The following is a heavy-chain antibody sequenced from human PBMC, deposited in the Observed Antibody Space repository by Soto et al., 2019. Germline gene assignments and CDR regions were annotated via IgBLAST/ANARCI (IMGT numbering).Heavy chain of an antibody. CDR1: GFTFSSYA. Sequence: EVQLLESGGGLVQPGGSLRLSCAASGFTFSSYAMSWVRQAPGKGLEWVSAISGSGASTYYADSVKGRFTISRDNSKNTLYLQMNSLRAEDTAVYYCAKEMYYYGSGSYNGYGMDVWGQGTTVTVSS. CDR3: AKEMYYYGSGSYNGYGMDV. CDR2: ISGSGAST. D-gene: IGHD3-10*01. V-gene: IGHV3-23*01. J-gene: IGHJ6*02.